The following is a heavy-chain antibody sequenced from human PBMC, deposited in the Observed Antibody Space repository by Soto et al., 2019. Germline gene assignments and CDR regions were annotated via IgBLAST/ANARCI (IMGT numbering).Heavy chain of an antibody. Sequence: PVGSLRLSCAASGFTFSSYSMNWVRQAPVKVLEWVSYISSSSSTIYYADSVKGRFTISRDNAKNSLYLQMNSLRDEDTAVYYCARVGTMVRGVSRPYYYYGMDVWGQGATVTVSS. CDR3: ARVGTMVRGVSRPYYYYGMDV. CDR1: GFTFSSYS. CDR2: ISSSSSTI. J-gene: IGHJ6*02. D-gene: IGHD3-10*01. V-gene: IGHV3-48*02.